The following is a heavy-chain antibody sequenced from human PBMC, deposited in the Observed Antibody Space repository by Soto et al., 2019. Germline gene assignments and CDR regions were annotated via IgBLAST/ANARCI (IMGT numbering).Heavy chain of an antibody. D-gene: IGHD3-10*01. CDR2: IYHSGST. CDR3: ARGPPSGSYYTYYFDY. CDR1: GGSISSGGYS. V-gene: IGHV4-30-2*01. Sequence: LSPTCAVSGGSISSGGYSWSWIRQPPGKGLEWIGYIYHSGSTYYNPSLKSRVTISVDRSKNQFSLKLSSVTAADTAVYYCARGPPSGSYYTYYFDYWGQGTLVTVS. J-gene: IGHJ4*02.